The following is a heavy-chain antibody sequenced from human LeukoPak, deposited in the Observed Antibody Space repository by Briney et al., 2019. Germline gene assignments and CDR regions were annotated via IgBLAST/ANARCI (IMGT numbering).Heavy chain of an antibody. V-gene: IGHV4-34*01. Sequence: PSETLSLTCAVYGGSFSGYYWSWIRQPPGKGLEWIGEINHSGSTNYNPSLKSRVTISVDKSKNQFSLKLSSVTAADTAVYYCARETIMVRGRRLSYYFDYWGQGTLVTVSS. CDR1: GGSFSGYY. D-gene: IGHD3-10*01. CDR2: INHSGST. CDR3: ARETIMVRGRRLSYYFDY. J-gene: IGHJ4*02.